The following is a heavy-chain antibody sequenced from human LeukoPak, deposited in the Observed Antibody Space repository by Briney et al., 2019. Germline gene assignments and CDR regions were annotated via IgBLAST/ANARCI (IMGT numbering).Heavy chain of an antibody. CDR1: GFTFSSYA. CDR2: ISGSGSST. V-gene: IGHV3-23*01. CDR3: AKQSSRFLGWAYFDY. D-gene: IGHD3-16*02. Sequence: GGSLGLSCAASGFTFSSYAMTWVRQAPGKGLEWVSAISGSGSSTYYADSVKGRFTISRDNSKNTLYLQMSSLRAEDTALHFCAKQSSRFLGWAYFDYWGQGTLVTVSS. J-gene: IGHJ4*02.